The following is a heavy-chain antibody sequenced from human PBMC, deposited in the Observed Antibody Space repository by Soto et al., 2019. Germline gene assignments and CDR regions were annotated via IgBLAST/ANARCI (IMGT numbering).Heavy chain of an antibody. D-gene: IGHD3-22*01. CDR3: ARDLGYYESSGYFDY. CDR1: GYTLTRHG. CDR2: ISAYNGNT. J-gene: IGHJ4*02. Sequence: APVKVSRKASGYTLTRHGISWGRQAPGQGLEWMGWISAYNGNTNYAQKLQGRVTMTTDTSTSTAYMELRSLRAEDTAVYYCARDLGYYESSGYFDYWGQGTLVTVSS. V-gene: IGHV1-18*04.